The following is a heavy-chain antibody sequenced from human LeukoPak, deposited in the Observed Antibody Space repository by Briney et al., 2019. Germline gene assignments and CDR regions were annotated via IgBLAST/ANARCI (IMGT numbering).Heavy chain of an antibody. J-gene: IGHJ3*02. V-gene: IGHV1-69*04. CDR3: ARALGSGSYSGYDAFDI. D-gene: IGHD1-26*01. CDR2: IIPIFGIA. Sequence: ASVKVSCKASRGTFSSYGISWVRQAPGQGLEWMGRIIPIFGIANYAQKFQGRVTITADKSTSTAYMELSSLRSEDTAVYYCARALGSGSYSGYDAFDIWGQGTMVTVSS. CDR1: RGTFSSYG.